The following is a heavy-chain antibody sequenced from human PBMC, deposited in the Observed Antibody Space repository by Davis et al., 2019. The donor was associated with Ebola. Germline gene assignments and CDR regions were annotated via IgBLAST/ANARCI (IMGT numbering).Heavy chain of an antibody. Sequence: PSETLSLTCTVSGGSISSSSYYWGWIRQPPGRGLEWIGSMYYSGSTYYNPSLKSRVTISVDTSKNQFSLKLSSVTAADTAVYYCARHPDTDFDYWGQGIPVTVSS. D-gene: IGHD5-18*01. CDR3: ARHPDTDFDY. CDR1: GGSISSSSYY. CDR2: MYYSGST. J-gene: IGHJ4*02. V-gene: IGHV4-39*01.